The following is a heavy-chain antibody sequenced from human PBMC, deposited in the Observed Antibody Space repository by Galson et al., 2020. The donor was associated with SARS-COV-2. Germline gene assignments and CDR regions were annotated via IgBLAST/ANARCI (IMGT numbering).Heavy chain of an antibody. Sequence: SQTLSLTCAISGDNVSSDRAAWNWIRQSPSRGLEWLGRTYYRSKWNNDYAVSMEGRLIINPDTSENQFSLQLDSVTPEDTAVYYCARDPSDWTFFDYWGQGTLVTVSS. D-gene: IGHD1-1*01. J-gene: IGHJ4*02. CDR1: GDNVSSDRAA. CDR2: TYYRSKWNN. V-gene: IGHV6-1*01. CDR3: ARDPSDWTFFDY.